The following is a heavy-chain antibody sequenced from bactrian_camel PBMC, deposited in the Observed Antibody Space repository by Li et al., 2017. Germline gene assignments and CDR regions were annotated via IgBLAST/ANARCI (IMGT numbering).Heavy chain of an antibody. CDR3: ARARLGACSMVPQVFDY. Sequence: MAWFRRTPGKEREAVAYIDSVDSTTYANSVKGRFTVSKDNAENTLDLQMNSLNSEDTGMYYCARARLGACSMVPQVFDYWGQGTQVTVS. V-gene: IGHV3S53*01. D-gene: IGHD1*01. J-gene: IGHJ4*01. CDR2: IDSVDST.